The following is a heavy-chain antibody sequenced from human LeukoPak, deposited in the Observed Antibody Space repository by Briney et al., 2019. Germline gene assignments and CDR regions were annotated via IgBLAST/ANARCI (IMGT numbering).Heavy chain of an antibody. D-gene: IGHD3-10*01. CDR1: GFTFDDYA. Sequence: TGGSLRLSCAASGFTFDDYAMHWVRQAPGKGLEWVSLISWDGGSTYYADSVKGRFTISRDNSKNSLYLQMNSLRAEDTAVYYCARVWGFGELSRLDYWGQGTLVTVSS. CDR3: ARVWGFGELSRLDY. J-gene: IGHJ4*02. CDR2: ISWDGGST. V-gene: IGHV3-43D*03.